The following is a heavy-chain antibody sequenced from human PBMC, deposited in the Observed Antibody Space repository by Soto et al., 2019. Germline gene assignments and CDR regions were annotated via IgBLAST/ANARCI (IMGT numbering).Heavy chain of an antibody. V-gene: IGHV4-39*01. J-gene: IGHJ5*01. CDR1: GASINNFAYY. Sequence: SETLSLTCSVSGASINNFAYYWGWIRQPPGKGLEWIGTVYYNENTYYNPSLKSRVAISVDTAKNQFSLHLRSVTAADTAIYFCARRERYYGSPGWFDPWGQGTLVTVSS. D-gene: IGHD3-10*01. CDR2: VYYNENT. CDR3: ARRERYYGSPGWFDP.